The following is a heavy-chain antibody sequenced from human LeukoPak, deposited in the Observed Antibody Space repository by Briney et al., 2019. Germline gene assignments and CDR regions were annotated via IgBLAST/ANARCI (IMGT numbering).Heavy chain of an antibody. V-gene: IGHV3-7*01. J-gene: IGHJ4*02. CDR2: IKQDGSEK. CDR3: ARGGVGGLVHFDY. D-gene: IGHD2-2*01. CDR1: GFTFSSYW. Sequence: GGSLRLSCAASGFTFSSYWMSWVRQAPGKGLEWVANIKQDGSEKYYVDSVKGRFTISRDNAKNSLYLQMNSLRAEDTAVYYCARGGVGGLVHFDYWGQGTLVTVSS.